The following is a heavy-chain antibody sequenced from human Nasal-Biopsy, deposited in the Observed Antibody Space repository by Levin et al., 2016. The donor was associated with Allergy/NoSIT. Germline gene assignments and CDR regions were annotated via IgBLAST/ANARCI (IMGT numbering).Heavy chain of an antibody. Sequence: GESLKISCSASGFIFSDYYMSWIRQAPGKGLEWIAYIGSSSIYTNYADSVKGRFTITRDDAERSVYLQMNRLRPDDTAVYYCARDLLAAAYNWFDPWGQGTLVIVSS. D-gene: IGHD6-25*01. J-gene: IGHJ5*02. CDR2: IGSSSIYT. CDR1: GFIFSDYY. V-gene: IGHV3-11*05. CDR3: ARDLLAAAYNWFDP.